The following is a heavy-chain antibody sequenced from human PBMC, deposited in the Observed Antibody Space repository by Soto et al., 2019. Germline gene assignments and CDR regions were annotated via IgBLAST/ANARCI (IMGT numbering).Heavy chain of an antibody. V-gene: IGHV3-21*01. Sequence: GGSLRLSCAASGFTFSSHSMNWVRQAPGKRLEWVSSISSSSSYIYYADSVKGRFTISRDNAKNLVYLQMNSLRAEDTAVYYCARLDRGSLDYWGRGTLVTVSS. CDR2: ISSSSSYI. CDR1: GFTFSSHS. CDR3: ARLDRGSLDY. D-gene: IGHD6-25*01. J-gene: IGHJ4*02.